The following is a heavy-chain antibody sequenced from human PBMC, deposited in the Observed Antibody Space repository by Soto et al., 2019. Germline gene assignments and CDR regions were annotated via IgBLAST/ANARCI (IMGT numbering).Heavy chain of an antibody. CDR2: ISYDGSNK. V-gene: IGHV3-30*18. Sequence: GGSLRLSCAASGFTFISYGMHWVRQAPGKGLEWVAVISYDGSNKYYADSVKGRFTISRDNSRNTLYLQMNSLRAEDTAVYYCAKGDYGDDNYFDYWGQGAPVTVS. D-gene: IGHD4-17*01. CDR3: AKGDYGDDNYFDY. J-gene: IGHJ4*02. CDR1: GFTFISYG.